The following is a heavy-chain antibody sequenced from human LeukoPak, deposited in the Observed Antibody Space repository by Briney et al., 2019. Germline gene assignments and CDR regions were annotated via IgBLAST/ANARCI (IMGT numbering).Heavy chain of an antibody. CDR2: IKQDGSEK. J-gene: IGHJ4*02. D-gene: IGHD1-26*01. V-gene: IGHV3-7*01. CDR1: GFTFSSYW. CDR3: ARDKIVGATNFDY. Sequence: PGGSLRLSCAASGFTFSSYWRSWVRQAPGKGLEWVANIKQDGSEKYYVDSVKGRFTISRDNAKNSLYLQTNSLRAEDTAVYYCARDKIVGATNFDYWGQGTPVTVSS.